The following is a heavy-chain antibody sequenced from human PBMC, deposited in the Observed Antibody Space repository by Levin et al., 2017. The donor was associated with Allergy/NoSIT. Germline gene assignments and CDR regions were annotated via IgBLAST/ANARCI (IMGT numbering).Heavy chain of an antibody. D-gene: IGHD3-22*01. CDR3: ARGSSYDSSGYLDFYFDY. J-gene: IGHJ4*02. CDR2: INHSGST. V-gene: IGHV4-34*01. CDR1: GGSFSGYY. Sequence: SETLSLTCAVYGGSFSGYYWSWIRQPPGKGLEWIGEINHSGSTNYNPSLKSRVTISVDTSKNQFSLKLSSVTAADTAVYYCARGSSYDSSGYLDFYFDYWGQGTLVTVSS.